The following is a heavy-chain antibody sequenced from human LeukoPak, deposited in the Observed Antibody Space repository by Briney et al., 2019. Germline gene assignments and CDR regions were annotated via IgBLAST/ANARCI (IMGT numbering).Heavy chain of an antibody. CDR3: AREGYYGSGSPPSLYFDY. J-gene: IGHJ4*02. Sequence: GGSLRLSCAASGFTFSSYAMHWVRQAPGKGLEWVAVISYDGSNKYYADSVKGRFTISRDSSRSTLYLQMNSLRPEDTAIYYCAREGYYGSGSPPSLYFDYWGQGTLVTVSS. CDR1: GFTFSSYA. V-gene: IGHV3-30*04. D-gene: IGHD3-10*01. CDR2: ISYDGSNK.